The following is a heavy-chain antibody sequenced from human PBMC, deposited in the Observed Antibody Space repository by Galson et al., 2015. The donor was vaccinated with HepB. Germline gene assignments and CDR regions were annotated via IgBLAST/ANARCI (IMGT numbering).Heavy chain of an antibody. Sequence: SVKVSCKASGYTFTSYDINWVRQATGQGLEWMGWMNPNSGNTGYAQKFQGRVTMTRNTSISTAYMELSSLRSEDTAVYYCAREGYGDSLLNYYYYYYMDVWGKGTTVTVSS. D-gene: IGHD4-17*01. CDR1: GYTFTSYD. V-gene: IGHV1-8*01. CDR2: MNPNSGNT. J-gene: IGHJ6*03. CDR3: AREGYGDSLLNYYYYYYMDV.